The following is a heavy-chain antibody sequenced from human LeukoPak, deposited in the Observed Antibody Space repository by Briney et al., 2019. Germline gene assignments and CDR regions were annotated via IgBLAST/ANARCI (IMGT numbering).Heavy chain of an antibody. V-gene: IGHV3-48*01. Sequence: GGSLRLSCAASGFTFSSYSMNWVRQAPGKGLEWVSYISSSSSTIYYADSVKGRFTISRDNAKNSLYLLMKSLTVEDTAIYFCLRGVLSGSEVSWGQGTLVTVSS. D-gene: IGHD1-26*01. CDR3: LRGVLSGSEVS. J-gene: IGHJ5*02. CDR1: GFTFSSYS. CDR2: ISSSSSTI.